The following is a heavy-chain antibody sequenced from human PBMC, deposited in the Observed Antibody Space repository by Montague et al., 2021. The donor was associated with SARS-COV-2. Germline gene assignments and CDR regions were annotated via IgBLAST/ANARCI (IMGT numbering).Heavy chain of an antibody. CDR1: GGSIIRNYY. J-gene: IGHJ3*02. Sequence: SETLSLTCTVSGGSIIRNYYWGWIRQPPGKGLEWVGNIYYSGTTFINPSLESRVTISVDASKNQLSLNLTSVTAADTAVYYCARPLVRGVPKAFDIWGQGALVIVSS. D-gene: IGHD3-10*01. V-gene: IGHV4-39*01. CDR2: IYYSGTT. CDR3: ARPLVRGVPKAFDI.